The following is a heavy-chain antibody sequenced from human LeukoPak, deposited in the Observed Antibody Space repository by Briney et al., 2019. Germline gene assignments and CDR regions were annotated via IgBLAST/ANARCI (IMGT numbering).Heavy chain of an antibody. V-gene: IGHV3-53*01. J-gene: IGHJ4*02. CDR3: ARGAPYYYDSSGYSIDY. D-gene: IGHD3-22*01. Sequence: GGTLRLSCAASGFTVSSNYMSWVRQAPGKGLEWVSVIYSGGSTYYADSVKGRFTISRDNSKNTLYLQMNSLRAEDTAVYYCARGAPYYYDSSGYSIDYWGQGTLVTVSS. CDR1: GFTVSSNY. CDR2: IYSGGST.